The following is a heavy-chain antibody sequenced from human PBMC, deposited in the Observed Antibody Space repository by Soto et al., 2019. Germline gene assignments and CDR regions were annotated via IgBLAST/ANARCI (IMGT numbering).Heavy chain of an antibody. CDR3: GGGPNQFYFDY. V-gene: IGHV4-31*03. CDR2: ISYSGST. CDR1: GDSISRNIYY. Sequence: QVQLQESGPGLVKPSQTLSLTCTVSGDSISRNIYYWTWIRQHPGKGLEWIGYISYSGSTYYNPSLKRRVTMSLDTSKNQFSLSLSSVTAADTALYYCGGGPNQFYFDYWGQGALVTVSS. D-gene: IGHD2-8*01. J-gene: IGHJ4*02.